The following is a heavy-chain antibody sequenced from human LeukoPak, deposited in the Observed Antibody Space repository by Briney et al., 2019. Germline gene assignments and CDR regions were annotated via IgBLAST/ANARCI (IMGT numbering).Heavy chain of an antibody. D-gene: IGHD3-3*01. CDR2: IKLDGSEK. V-gene: IGHV3-7*03. Sequence: GGSLRLSCAASGLSISNSWMSWVRQAPGKGLEWVANIKLDGSEKNYVDSVKGRFTISRDNTKNSLYLQMNSLRAEDTAVFYCARDQYDTWSRRGNFDSWGQGTLVIVSS. CDR1: GLSISNSW. J-gene: IGHJ4*02. CDR3: ARDQYDTWSRRGNFDS.